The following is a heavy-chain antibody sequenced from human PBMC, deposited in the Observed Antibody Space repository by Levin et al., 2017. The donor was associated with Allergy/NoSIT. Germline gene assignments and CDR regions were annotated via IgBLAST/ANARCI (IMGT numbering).Heavy chain of an antibody. J-gene: IGHJ4*02. CDR3: VRAQTGYVSPFDF. Sequence: ASETLSLTCSVSGGSTRLGGYYWGWIRQHPVTGLEWLGYIYYSGETFYNPSVESRLVISHDTSENQFSLKLTSLTAADTAVYYCVRAQTGYVSPFDFWGPGTLVTVSS. D-gene: IGHD3-9*01. CDR1: GGSTRLGGYY. CDR2: IYYSGET. V-gene: IGHV4-31*03.